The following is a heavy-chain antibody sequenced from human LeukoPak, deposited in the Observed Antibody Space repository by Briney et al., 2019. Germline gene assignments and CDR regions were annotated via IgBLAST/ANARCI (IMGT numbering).Heavy chain of an antibody. CDR3: AKGKDSPYYFDY. V-gene: IGHV3-53*01. CDR2: IYSGGST. J-gene: IGHJ4*02. Sequence: GGSLRLSCAASGFTVSSNYMSWVRQAPGKGLEWVSIYSGGSTYYADSVKGRFTISRDNSKNTLYLQMNSLRAEDTAVYYCAKGKDSPYYFDYWGQGTLVTVSS. D-gene: IGHD3-22*01. CDR1: GFTVSSNY.